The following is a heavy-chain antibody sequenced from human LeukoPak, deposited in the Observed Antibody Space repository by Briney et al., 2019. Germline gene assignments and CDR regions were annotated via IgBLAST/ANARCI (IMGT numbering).Heavy chain of an antibody. CDR2: ISGSCGTT. CDR1: GFTFSSYA. J-gene: IGHJ4*02. V-gene: IGHV3-23*01. D-gene: IGHD6-19*01. CDR3: AKMSIAVTGSDY. Sequence: GGSLRLSCAASGFTFSSYAMSWVRQAPRKGLGWVSDISGSCGTTFYADSVKGRFTISRDNSKNTLYLQMNSLRAEDTAVYYCAKMSIAVTGSDYWGQGTLVTVSS.